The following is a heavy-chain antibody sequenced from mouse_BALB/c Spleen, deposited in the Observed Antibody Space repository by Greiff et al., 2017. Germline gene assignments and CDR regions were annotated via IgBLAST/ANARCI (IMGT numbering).Heavy chain of an antibody. Sequence: QVQLQQSGAELVRPGASVTLSCKASGYTFTDYEMHWVKQTPVHGLEWIGAIDPETGGTAYNQKFKGKATLTADKSSSTAYMELRSLTSEDSAVYYCARYATALDYWGQGTTLTVSS. V-gene: IGHV1-15*01. CDR1: GYTFTDYE. CDR2: IDPETGGT. D-gene: IGHD1-2*01. J-gene: IGHJ2*01. CDR3: ARYATALDY.